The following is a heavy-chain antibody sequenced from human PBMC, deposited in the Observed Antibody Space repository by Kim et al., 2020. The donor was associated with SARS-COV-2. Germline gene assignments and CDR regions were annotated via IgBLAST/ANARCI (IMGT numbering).Heavy chain of an antibody. CDR2: INHSGST. V-gene: IGHV4-34*01. CDR3: ARGVPGY. Sequence: SETLSLTCAVYGGSFSYYQWSWVRQSPGKGLEWIGQINHSGSTKYNPSLKSRVTISVDASRKQFSLKLTSVTAADTAVYYCARGVPGYWGQGSLVTVSS. CDR1: GGSFSYYQ. J-gene: IGHJ4*02.